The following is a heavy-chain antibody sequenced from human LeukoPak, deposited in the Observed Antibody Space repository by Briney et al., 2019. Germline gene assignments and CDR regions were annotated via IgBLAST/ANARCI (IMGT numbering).Heavy chain of an antibody. CDR2: IYYSGST. CDR3: ARVVWGNWGHYYYYYMDV. Sequence: SETLSLTCTVSGYSISSGYYWGWIRQPPGKGLEWIGSIYYSGSTYYNPSLKSRVTISVDTSKNQFSLKLSSVTAADTAVYYCARVVWGNWGHYYYYYMDVWGKGTTVTVSS. V-gene: IGHV4-38-2*02. D-gene: IGHD7-27*01. CDR1: GYSISSGYY. J-gene: IGHJ6*03.